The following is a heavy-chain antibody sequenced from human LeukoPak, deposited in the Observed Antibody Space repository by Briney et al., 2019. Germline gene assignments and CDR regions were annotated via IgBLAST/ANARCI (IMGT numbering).Heavy chain of an antibody. CDR2: ISSRSSTI. CDR1: GFTFSNYS. CDR3: AELGITMIGGV. V-gene: IGHV3-48*04. J-gene: IGHJ6*04. Sequence: QPGGSLRLSCAASGFTFSNYSMNWVRQAPGKGLEWVSYISSRSSTIYYADSVKGRFTISRDNAKNSLYLQMNSLRAEDTAVYYCAELGITMIGGVWGKGTTVTISS. D-gene: IGHD3-10*02.